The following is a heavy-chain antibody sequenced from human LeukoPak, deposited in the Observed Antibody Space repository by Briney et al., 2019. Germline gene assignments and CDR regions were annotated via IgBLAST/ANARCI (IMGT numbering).Heavy chain of an antibody. CDR2: IRSNGNEK. J-gene: IGHJ6*02. CDR3: AKDRDGSGSFKKRMDV. D-gene: IGHD3-10*01. V-gene: IGHV3-30*02. Sequence: PGGSLRLSCAASGFNFGGYAMHWVRQAPGKGLEWVALIRSNGNEKFYLDAVQGRFTISRDNSKSTLFLQMSSLRPEDTAVYYCAKDRDGSGSFKKRMDVWGQGTTVSVSS. CDR1: GFNFGGYA.